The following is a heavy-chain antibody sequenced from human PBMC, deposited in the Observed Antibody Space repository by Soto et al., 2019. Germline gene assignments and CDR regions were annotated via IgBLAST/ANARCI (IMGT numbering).Heavy chain of an antibody. CDR3: TRFGTYYDTSGFLY. J-gene: IGHJ4*02. Sequence: PGGSLRLSCAASGFTFSHNWMHWVRQAPGKGLVWVSRIDSGGSRADYADSVKGRFTISRDNGKNTLYLQMNSLTAEDTAVYYCTRFGTYYDTSGFLYWGQGTLVTVS. CDR2: IDSGGSRA. V-gene: IGHV3-74*01. CDR1: GFTFSHNW. D-gene: IGHD3-22*01.